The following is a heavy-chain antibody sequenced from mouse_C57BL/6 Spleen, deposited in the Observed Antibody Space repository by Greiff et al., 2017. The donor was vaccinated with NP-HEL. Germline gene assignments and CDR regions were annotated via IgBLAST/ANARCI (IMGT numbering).Heavy chain of an antibody. CDR1: GYAFTNYL. V-gene: IGHV1-54*01. J-gene: IGHJ1*03. CDR3: ARGRGWYFDV. CDR2: INPGSGGT. Sequence: VQLQQSGAELVRPGTSVKVSCKASGYAFTNYLIEWVKQRPGQGLEWIGVINPGSGGTNYNEKFKGKATLTADKSSSTAYMQLSSLTSEDSAVYFCARGRGWYFDVWGTGTTVTVSS.